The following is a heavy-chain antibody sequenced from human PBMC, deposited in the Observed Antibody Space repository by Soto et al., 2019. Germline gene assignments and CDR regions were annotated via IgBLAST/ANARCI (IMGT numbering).Heavy chain of an antibody. CDR2: ISWNSGRI. CDR1: GFTFDDYG. V-gene: IGHV3-9*01. CDR3: ARSGEFSASDYFGF. Sequence: GGSLSLSCGASGFTFDDYGMHWVRQAPGKGLEWVSSISWNSGRIGYADSVKGRFTISRDNVKNSLYLQMNSLRAEDTALYYCARSGEFSASDYFGFWGQGTLVTVSS. J-gene: IGHJ4*02. D-gene: IGHD3-10*01.